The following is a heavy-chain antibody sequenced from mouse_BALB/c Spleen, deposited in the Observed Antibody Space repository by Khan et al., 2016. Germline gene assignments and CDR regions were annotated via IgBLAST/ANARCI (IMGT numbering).Heavy chain of an antibody. Sequence: QVQLQQSGAELMKPGASVKISCRATGYTFSTYWIEWIKQRPGHGLEWIGQILPGSGSTHYNENFKGKATFTADTSSNTAYMQLSSLTSEDSAVYYCARNWAVDYWGQGTTLTVSS. D-gene: IGHD4-1*01. CDR3: ARNWAVDY. J-gene: IGHJ2*01. CDR2: ILPGSGST. CDR1: GYTFSTYW. V-gene: IGHV1-9*01.